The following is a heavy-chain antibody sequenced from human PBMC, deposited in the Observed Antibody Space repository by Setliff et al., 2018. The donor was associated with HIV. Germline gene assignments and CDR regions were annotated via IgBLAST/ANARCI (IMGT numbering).Heavy chain of an antibody. J-gene: IGHJ3*02. CDR1: GGSFSGYF. CDR3: ARVGDFFDSSDYYSVLDAFDI. D-gene: IGHD3-22*01. Sequence: SETLSLTCAVYGGSFSGYFWTWIRQPPQKRLEWIGEINHSGDTNYNPSLKSRVTISIDTSNNQFYLKLSSVTAADTAMYYCARVGDFFDSSDYYSVLDAFDIWGQGTMVTVS. V-gene: IGHV4-34*01. CDR2: INHSGDT.